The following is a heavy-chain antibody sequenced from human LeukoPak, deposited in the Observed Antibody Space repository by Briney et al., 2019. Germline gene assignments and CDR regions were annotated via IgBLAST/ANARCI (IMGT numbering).Heavy chain of an antibody. CDR1: GFTFSSYT. V-gene: IGHV3-21*01. CDR3: ARARSSGSHRVVNAFDV. D-gene: IGHD1-26*01. CDR2: ISITSDYI. Sequence: GGSLRLSCAASGFTFSSYTMNWVRQAPGKGLEWVSSISITSDYIYYPDSMKGRFTISRDNAKNSLYLQMNSLRAEDTAVCYCARARSSGSHRVVNAFDVWGQGTMVTVSS. J-gene: IGHJ3*01.